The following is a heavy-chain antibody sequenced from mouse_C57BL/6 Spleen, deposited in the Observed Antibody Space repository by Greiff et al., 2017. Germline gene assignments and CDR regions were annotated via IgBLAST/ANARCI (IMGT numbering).Heavy chain of an antibody. J-gene: IGHJ2*01. CDR1: GYTFTSYW. CDR3: ARLDDGYYQGY. D-gene: IGHD2-3*01. V-gene: IGHV1-61*01. Sequence: QVQLKQPGAELVRPGSSVKLSCKASGYTFTSYWMDWVKQRPGQGLEWIGNIYPSDSETHYNQKFKDKATLTVDKSSSTAYMQLSSLTSEDSAVYYCARLDDGYYQGYWGQGTTLTVSS. CDR2: IYPSDSET.